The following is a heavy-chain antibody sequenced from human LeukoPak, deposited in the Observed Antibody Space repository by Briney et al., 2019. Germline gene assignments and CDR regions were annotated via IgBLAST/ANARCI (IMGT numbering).Heavy chain of an antibody. CDR1: GGSISSSNYY. V-gene: IGHV4-39*01. J-gene: IGHJ4*02. CDR3: ARGGAARPDY. CDR2: IYYSGST. D-gene: IGHD6-6*01. Sequence: SETLSLTCTVSGGSISSSNYYWGWIRQPPGKGLEWIGSIYYSGSTYYNPSLKSRVTISVDTSKNQFSLKLSSVTAADTAVYYCARGGAARPDYWGQGTLVTVSS.